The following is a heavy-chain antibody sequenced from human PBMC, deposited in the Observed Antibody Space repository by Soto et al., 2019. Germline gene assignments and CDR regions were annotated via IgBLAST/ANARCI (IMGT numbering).Heavy chain of an antibody. Sequence: GGAREPSWEDPGFTVSRYAMNWVRQAPGKGLEWVPIISIRGDRTSYAESVKGRFTISRDDSKNTLFLHMNSLGAEDTAVYYCANPTGYSSGFQPNALDFWGQGTTVTVSS. V-gene: IGHV3-23*01. CDR1: GFTVSRYA. D-gene: IGHD5-18*01. CDR3: ANPTGYSSGFQPNALDF. J-gene: IGHJ6*02. CDR2: ISIRGDRT.